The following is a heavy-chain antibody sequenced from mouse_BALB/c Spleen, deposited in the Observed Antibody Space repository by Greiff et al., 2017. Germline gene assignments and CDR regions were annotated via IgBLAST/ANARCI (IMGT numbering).Heavy chain of an antibody. V-gene: IGHV14-3*02. CDR1: GFNIKDTY. D-gene: IGHD1-1*01. Sequence: EVQLQQSGAELVKPGASVKLSCTASGFNIKDTYMHWVKQRPEQGLEWIGRIDPANGNTKYDPKFQGKATITADTSSNTAYLQLSSLTSEDTAVYYGARSKYYGSSPWFAYWGQGTLVTVSA. CDR3: ARSKYYGSSPWFAY. J-gene: IGHJ3*01. CDR2: IDPANGNT.